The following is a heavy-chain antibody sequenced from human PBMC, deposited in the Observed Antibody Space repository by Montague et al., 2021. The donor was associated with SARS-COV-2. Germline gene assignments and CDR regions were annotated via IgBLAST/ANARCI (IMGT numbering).Heavy chain of an antibody. CDR1: GGPISSSY. V-gene: IGHV4-59*08. CDR2: IYYSGST. D-gene: IGHD3-10*01. CDR3: ARSSGSYSTFDF. J-gene: IGHJ4*02. Sequence: SETLSLTCTVSGGPISSSYWTWIRQPPGKGLEWIGYIYYSGSTSYNPSLKSRVTMSVDTSKNQFSLKLSSVTAADTAVYYCARSSGSYSTFDFWGQGTLVTVSS.